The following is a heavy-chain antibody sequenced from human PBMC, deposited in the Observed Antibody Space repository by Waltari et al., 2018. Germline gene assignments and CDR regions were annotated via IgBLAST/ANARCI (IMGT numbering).Heavy chain of an antibody. CDR3: TMNPGY. CDR2: MKTEGTSI. Sequence: EVQLVESGGGLVQPGGSLRLSCAASELTFSTHWLDWVRQAPGKGLVWVSRMKTEGTSISYADSVRGRFIISRDSAKNTYYLQMSSLRVEDTAVYYCTMNPGYWGQGTAVTVSS. V-gene: IGHV3-74*01. CDR1: ELTFSTHW. J-gene: IGHJ4*02.